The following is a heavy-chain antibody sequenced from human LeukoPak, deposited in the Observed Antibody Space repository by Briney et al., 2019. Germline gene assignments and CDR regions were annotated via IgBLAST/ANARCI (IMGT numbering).Heavy chain of an antibody. Sequence: PGGSLRLSCAASGFTFSSYAMSWVRQAPGKGLEWLSYISYNGRSIYYADSVKGRFTISRDNAKNSLYLQMNSLRAEDTAVYYCARGVAVAPRHYYYYMDVWGKGTTVTISS. CDR1: GFTFSSYA. V-gene: IGHV3-48*03. J-gene: IGHJ6*03. CDR2: ISYNGRSI. CDR3: ARGVAVAPRHYYYYMDV. D-gene: IGHD6-19*01.